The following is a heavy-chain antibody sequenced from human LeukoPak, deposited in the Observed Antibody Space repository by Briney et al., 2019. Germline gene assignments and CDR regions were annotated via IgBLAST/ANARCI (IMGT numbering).Heavy chain of an antibody. V-gene: IGHV4-30-4*08. D-gene: IGHD4-17*01. CDR3: ARQPLDPDDYGLNDY. Sequence: SQTLSLTCTVSGGSISSGDYYWSWIRQPPGKGLEWIGYIYYSGSTYYNPSLKSRVTTSVDTSKNQFSLKLSSVTAADTAVYYCARQPLDPDDYGLNDYWGQGTLVTVSS. CDR2: IYYSGST. J-gene: IGHJ4*02. CDR1: GGSISSGDYY.